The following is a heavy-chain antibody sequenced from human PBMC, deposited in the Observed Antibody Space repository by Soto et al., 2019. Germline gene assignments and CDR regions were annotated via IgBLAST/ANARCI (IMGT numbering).Heavy chain of an antibody. D-gene: IGHD3-22*01. J-gene: IGHJ4*02. CDR1: GGSFSGYY. Sequence: QVQLQQWGAGLLKPSETLSLTCAVYGGSFSGYYWCWIRQPPGKGLEWMGEFNHSGSTTYNPSLKSRVTISVDTSKDQFSLKLSSVTAADTAVYYCASMDSNDYDSSGLLHWGQGTLVTVSS. CDR2: FNHSGST. V-gene: IGHV4-34*01. CDR3: ASMDSNDYDSSGLLH.